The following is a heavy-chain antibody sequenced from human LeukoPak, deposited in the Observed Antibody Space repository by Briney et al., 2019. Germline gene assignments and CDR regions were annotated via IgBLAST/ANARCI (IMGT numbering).Heavy chain of an antibody. CDR1: GGSISTSNYY. D-gene: IGHD3-22*01. CDR2: IFYSGST. Sequence: PSEALSLTCTVSGGSISTSNYYWGWIRQPPGKGLEWIGNIFYSGSTYYSPSLKSRVTISLDTSRNQFSLKLNSVTAADAAVYYCARGLLTMIVVDDAFDIWGQGTMVTVSS. V-gene: IGHV4-39*07. CDR3: ARGLLTMIVVDDAFDI. J-gene: IGHJ3*02.